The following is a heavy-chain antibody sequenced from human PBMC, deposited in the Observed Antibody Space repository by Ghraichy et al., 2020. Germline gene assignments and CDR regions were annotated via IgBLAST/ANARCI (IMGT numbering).Heavy chain of an antibody. CDR1: GFTFSSYS. V-gene: IGHV3-21*01. CDR3: ARDSEYSSSSALFLDYYYGMDV. D-gene: IGHD6-6*01. J-gene: IGHJ6*02. Sequence: GGSLRLSCAASGFTFSSYSMNWVRQAPGKGLEWVSSISSSSSYIYYADSVKGRFTISRDNAKNSLYLQMNSLRAEDTAVYYCARDSEYSSSSALFLDYYYGMDVWGQGTTVTVSS. CDR2: ISSSSSYI.